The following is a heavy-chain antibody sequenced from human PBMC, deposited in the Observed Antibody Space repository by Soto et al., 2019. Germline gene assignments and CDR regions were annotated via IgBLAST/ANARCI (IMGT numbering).Heavy chain of an antibody. CDR1: GFAFNKFG. D-gene: IGHD1-26*01. J-gene: IGHJ4*02. Sequence: QVQLVESGGGVVQPGTSLRLSCEASGFAFNKFGMHWVRQAPGKGLEWVAFISYDGSYQYYADSVQGRLTITRDNSMNTLNRQLNSLRREDTAVYYCAKGGEVGGVLGDHWGKGTLVTVSS. CDR2: ISYDGSYQ. V-gene: IGHV3-30*18. CDR3: AKGGEVGGVLGDH.